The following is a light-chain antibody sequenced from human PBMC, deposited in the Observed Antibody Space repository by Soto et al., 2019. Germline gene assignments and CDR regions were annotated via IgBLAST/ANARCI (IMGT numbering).Light chain of an antibody. CDR3: QQYNNWPLT. V-gene: IGKV3D-15*01. CDR1: QSVDND. Sequence: EIVMTQSPATLSVSPGDRATLSCRASQSVDNDLAWYQQKPGQPPRLLIYDASTRATGIPARFSGSQSGTEFTLTISSLLSEDFAVYSCQQYNNWPLTFGGGTKVDNK. J-gene: IGKJ4*01. CDR2: DAS.